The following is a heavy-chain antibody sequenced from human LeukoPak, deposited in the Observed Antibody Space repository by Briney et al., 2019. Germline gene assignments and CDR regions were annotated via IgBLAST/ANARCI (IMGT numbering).Heavy chain of an antibody. CDR1: GYTLTDYY. V-gene: IGHV1-2*06. CDR3: ARTSAYCGGDCPLDY. Sequence: RASVKVSCKASGYTLTDYYMHWVRQAPGQGLEWMGRINPNSGGTNYAQKFQGRVTMTRDTSISTVYMELSSLRSEDTAVYYCARTSAYCGGDCPLDYWGQGTLVAVSS. D-gene: IGHD2-21*02. J-gene: IGHJ4*02. CDR2: INPNSGGT.